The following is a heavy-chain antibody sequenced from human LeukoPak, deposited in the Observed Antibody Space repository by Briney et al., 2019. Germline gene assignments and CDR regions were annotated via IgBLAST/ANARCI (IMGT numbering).Heavy chain of an antibody. CDR1: GFTFSSYG. V-gene: IGHV3-33*01. CDR3: ARPGGVVITYAFDI. D-gene: IGHD3-22*01. J-gene: IGHJ3*02. Sequence: GGSLRLSCAASGFTFSSYGMHWVRQAPGKGLEWVAVIWYDGSNKYYADSVKGRFTISRDNSKNTLYLQMNSLRAEDTAVYYCARPGGVVITYAFDIWGQGTMVTVSS. CDR2: IWYDGSNK.